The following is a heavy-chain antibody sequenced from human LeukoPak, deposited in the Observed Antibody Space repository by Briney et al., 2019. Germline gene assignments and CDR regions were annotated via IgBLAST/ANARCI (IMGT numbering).Heavy chain of an antibody. CDR2: ISGSGGST. Sequence: GGTLRLSCAASGFTFSSYGMSWVRQAPGKGLEWVSAISGSGGSTYYADSVKGRFTISRDNSKNTLSLQMNSLRAEDTAVYYCAKDLGRYVERISMVRGPPPYENWFQGTLVTVSS. CDR3: AKDLGRYVERISMVRGPPPYEN. D-gene: IGHD3-10*01. V-gene: IGHV3-23*01. CDR1: GFTFSSYG. J-gene: IGHJ4*02.